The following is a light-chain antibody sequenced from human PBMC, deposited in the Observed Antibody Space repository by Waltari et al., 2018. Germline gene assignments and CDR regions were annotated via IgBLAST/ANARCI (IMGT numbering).Light chain of an antibody. CDR2: DVS. CDR3: SSYTSSSTSYV. V-gene: IGLV2-14*01. Sequence: QSALTQPASVSGSPGQSLTISCTGTSSDVGGHNYVSWYQQHPGKAPKLMIYDVSKRPSGVSNRFSGSKSGNTASLTISGLQAEDEADYYCSSYTSSSTSYVFGTGTKVTVL. CDR1: SSDVGGHNY. J-gene: IGLJ1*01.